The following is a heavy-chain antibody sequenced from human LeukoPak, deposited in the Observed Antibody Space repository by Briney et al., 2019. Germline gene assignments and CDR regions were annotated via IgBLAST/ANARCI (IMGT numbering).Heavy chain of an antibody. CDR2: IIPIFGTA. J-gene: IGHJ6*03. CDR1: GGTFSSYA. D-gene: IGHD3-10*01. V-gene: IGHV1-69*05. CDR3: ASENLWFGELDYYYYYMDV. Sequence: SSVKVSCKASGGTFSSYAISWVRQAPGQGLEWMGRIIPIFGTANYAQKFQGRVTITTDESTSTAYMKLSSLRSEDTAVYYCASENLWFGELDYYYYYMDVWGKGTTVTVSS.